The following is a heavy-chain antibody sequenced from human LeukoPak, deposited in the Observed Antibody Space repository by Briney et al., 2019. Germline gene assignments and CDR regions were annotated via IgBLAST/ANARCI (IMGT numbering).Heavy chain of an antibody. CDR1: GGSISSGGYS. Sequence: SETLSLTCAVSGGSISSGGYSWSWIRQPPRKGLEWIGYIYHSGSTYYNPSLKSRVTISIDRSKNQFSLKLSSVTAADTAVYYCARHSSKRSGDFDYWGQGTLVTVSS. CDR3: ARHSSKRSGDFDY. CDR2: IYHSGST. D-gene: IGHD6-19*01. J-gene: IGHJ4*02. V-gene: IGHV4-30-2*01.